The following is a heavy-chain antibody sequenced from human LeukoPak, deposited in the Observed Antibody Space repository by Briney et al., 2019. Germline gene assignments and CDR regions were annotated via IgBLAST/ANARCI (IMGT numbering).Heavy chain of an antibody. CDR1: GASITDYF. V-gene: IGHV4-59*01. D-gene: IGHD3-22*01. Sequence: SETLSLTCTVSGASITDYFWTWIRQPPGKGLEWIGYVYYSGTTIFNPSLKSRVTISVDTSKNQFSLNLSSVTAADTAVYYCARSDYYDSNGYFAGGDWFDPWGQGTLDTVSS. CDR3: ARSDYYDSNGYFAGGDWFDP. CDR2: VYYSGTT. J-gene: IGHJ5*02.